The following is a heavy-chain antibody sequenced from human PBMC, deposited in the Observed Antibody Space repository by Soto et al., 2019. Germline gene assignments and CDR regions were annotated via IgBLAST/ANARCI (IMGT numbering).Heavy chain of an antibody. Sequence: GGSLRLSCAASGFTFSSYAMSWVRQAPGKGLEWVSAISGSGGSTYYADSVKGRFTISRDNSKNTLYLQMNSLRAEDTAVYYWSKSAGGSRSYYYYYYYMDVRGKGTTVTVSS. J-gene: IGHJ6*03. V-gene: IGHV3-23*01. CDR2: ISGSGGST. CDR1: GFTFSSYA. CDR3: SKSAGGSRSYYYYYYYMDV. D-gene: IGHD5-12*01.